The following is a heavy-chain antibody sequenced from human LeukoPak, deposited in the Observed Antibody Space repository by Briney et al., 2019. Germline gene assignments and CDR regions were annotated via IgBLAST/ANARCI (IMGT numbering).Heavy chain of an antibody. Sequence: SETLSLTCTVSGGSVSSGSYYWSWIRQPPGKGLEWIGYIYYSGSTNYNPSLKSRVTISEDTSKHHFSLKLSSVTAADTVVYYCASSPGLTYYYDSSGYDFDYWGQGTLVTVSS. CDR1: GGSVSSGSYY. D-gene: IGHD3-22*01. J-gene: IGHJ4*02. V-gene: IGHV4-61*01. CDR3: ASSPGLTYYYDSSGYDFDY. CDR2: IYYSGST.